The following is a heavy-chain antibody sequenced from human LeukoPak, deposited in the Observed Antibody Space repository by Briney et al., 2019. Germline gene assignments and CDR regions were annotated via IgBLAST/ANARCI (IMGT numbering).Heavy chain of an antibody. D-gene: IGHD3-3*01. V-gene: IGHV4-34*01. J-gene: IGHJ4*02. Sequence: SDTLSLTCAVYGESFRGYYWTWIRQPPGKGLEWIGEINHSGSTNYNPSLKSRVTISVDTSKNQFSLKLSSVTAADTAVYYCARIYDFWSGSTYFDYWGQGTLVTVSS. CDR3: ARIYDFWSGSTYFDY. CDR2: INHSGST. CDR1: GESFRGYY.